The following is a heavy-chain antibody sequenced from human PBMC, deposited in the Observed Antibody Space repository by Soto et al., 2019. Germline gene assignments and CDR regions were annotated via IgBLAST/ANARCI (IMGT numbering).Heavy chain of an antibody. CDR1: GYTFTGYY. J-gene: IGHJ6*02. V-gene: IGHV1-2*04. Sequence: ASVKVSCKASGYTFTGYYMHWVRQAPGQGLEWMGWINPNSGGTNYAQKFQGWVTMTRDTSISTAYMELSRLRSDDTAVYYCARAGGWRDYGMDVWGQGTTVTVSS. D-gene: IGHD2-8*02. CDR2: INPNSGGT. CDR3: ARAGGWRDYGMDV.